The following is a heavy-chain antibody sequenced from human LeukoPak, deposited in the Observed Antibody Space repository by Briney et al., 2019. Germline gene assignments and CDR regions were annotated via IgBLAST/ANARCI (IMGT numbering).Heavy chain of an antibody. CDR1: GFTFSSYA. J-gene: IGHJ4*02. V-gene: IGHV3-23*01. CDR3: ASRGFLEWLEYYFDY. Sequence: GGSLRLSCAASGFTFSSYAMSWVRQAPGKGLEWVSAISGSGGSTYYADSVKGRFTISRDNSKNTLHLQMNSLRAEDTAVYYCASRGFLEWLEYYFDYWGQGTLVTVSS. CDR2: ISGSGGST. D-gene: IGHD3-3*01.